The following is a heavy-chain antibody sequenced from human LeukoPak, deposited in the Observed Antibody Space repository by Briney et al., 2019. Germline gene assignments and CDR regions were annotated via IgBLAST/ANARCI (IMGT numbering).Heavy chain of an antibody. CDR2: IHYSGST. Sequence: SETLSLTCTVSGGSITTSTYFWGWIRQPPGKGLEWIGTIHYSGSTYYDPSLKSRVTISIDTSKNQFSLKLSSVAAADTAVYYCARVPLLRRFDPWGQGTLVIVSS. CDR3: ARVPLLRRFDP. J-gene: IGHJ5*02. CDR1: GGSITTSTYF. V-gene: IGHV4-39*07.